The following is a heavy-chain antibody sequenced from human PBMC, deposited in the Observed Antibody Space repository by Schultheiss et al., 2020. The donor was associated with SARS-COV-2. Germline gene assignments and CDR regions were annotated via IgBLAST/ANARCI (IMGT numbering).Heavy chain of an antibody. CDR1: GGSISSYY. CDR3: AREGGCSSTSCYRDYYYYMDV. V-gene: IGHV4-4*07. D-gene: IGHD2-2*02. Sequence: SETLSLTCTVSGGSISSYYWSWIRQPAGKGLEWIGRIYTSGSTNYIPSLKSRVTMSVDTSKNQFSLKLSSVTAADTAVYYCAREGGCSSTSCYRDYYYYMDVWGKGTTVTVSS. CDR2: IYTSGST. J-gene: IGHJ6*03.